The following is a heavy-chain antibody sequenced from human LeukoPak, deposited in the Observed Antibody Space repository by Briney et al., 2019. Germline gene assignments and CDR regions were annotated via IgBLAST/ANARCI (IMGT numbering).Heavy chain of an antibody. CDR3: AKTLSGAHFDY. J-gene: IGHJ4*02. V-gene: IGHV4-34*01. CDR1: GGSFSGYY. CDR2: INHSGST. Sequence: SETLSLTCAVYGGSFSGYYWSWIRQPPGKGLEWIGEINHSGSTNYNPSLKSRVTISVDTSKNQFSLKLSSVTAADTAVYYCAKTLSGAHFDYWVQGTLVTVSS. D-gene: IGHD2-8*02.